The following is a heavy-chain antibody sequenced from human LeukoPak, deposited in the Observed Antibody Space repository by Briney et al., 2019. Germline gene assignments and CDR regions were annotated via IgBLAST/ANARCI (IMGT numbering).Heavy chain of an antibody. CDR1: GYTFTSYG. CDR3: ATLYSGYDLLY. J-gene: IGHJ4*02. V-gene: IGHV1-18*01. D-gene: IGHD5-12*01. CDR2: ISAYNGNT. Sequence: ASVKVSCKASGYTFTSYGISWVRQAPGQGLEWMGWISAYNGNTNYAQKLQGRVTMTTDTSTSTAYMELSSLRSEDTAVYYCATLYSGYDLLYWGQGTLATVSS.